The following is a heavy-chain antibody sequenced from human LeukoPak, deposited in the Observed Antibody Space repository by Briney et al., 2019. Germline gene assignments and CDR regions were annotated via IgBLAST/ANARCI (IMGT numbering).Heavy chain of an antibody. CDR1: GYTFSRYW. CDR3: AREDWGPRFDP. J-gene: IGHJ5*02. CDR2: INTDGTIT. D-gene: IGHD7-27*01. V-gene: IGHV3-74*01. Sequence: GGSLRLSCAASGYTFSRYWIHWVRQAPGKGLVWVSRINTDGTITTYADSVKGRFTISRDNAKRSVFLQMNSLRAEDTGLYYCAREDWGPRFDPRGQGTLVTVSS.